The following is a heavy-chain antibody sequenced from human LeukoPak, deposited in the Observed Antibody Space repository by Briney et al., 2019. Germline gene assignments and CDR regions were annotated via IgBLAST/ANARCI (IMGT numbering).Heavy chain of an antibody. CDR2: IYGSGDTT. Sequence: GGSLRLSCAASGFTFSTYSMSWVRQAPRKGLEWVSVIYGSGDTTNYADSVKGRFTISGDNSKNMLYLQMHGLRAEDTAVYYCAKDQRPDSGYDIDYWGQGTLVTVSS. CDR1: GFTFSTYS. V-gene: IGHV3-23*01. CDR3: AKDQRPDSGYDIDY. J-gene: IGHJ4*02. D-gene: IGHD5-12*01.